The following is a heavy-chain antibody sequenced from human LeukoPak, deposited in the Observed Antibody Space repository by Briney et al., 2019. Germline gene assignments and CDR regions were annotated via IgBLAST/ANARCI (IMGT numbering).Heavy chain of an antibody. V-gene: IGHV1-8*03. CDR1: GYTFTSYD. D-gene: IGHD2-2*01. CDR3: ARAPDIVVVPAAMADDAFDI. Sequence: ASVKVSCKASGYTFTSYDINWVRQAPGQGLEWMGWMNPNSGNTGYAQKFQGRVTITRNTSISTAYMELSSLRSEDTAVYCCARAPDIVVVPAAMADDAFDIWGQGTMVTVSS. J-gene: IGHJ3*02. CDR2: MNPNSGNT.